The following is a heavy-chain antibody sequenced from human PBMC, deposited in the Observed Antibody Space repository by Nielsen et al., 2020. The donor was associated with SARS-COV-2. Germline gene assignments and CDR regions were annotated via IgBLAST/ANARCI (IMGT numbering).Heavy chain of an antibody. CDR3: ASTHRVRPREEDY. D-gene: IGHD1-1*01. Sequence: GESLKISCAASGFTFSSYWMSWVRQAPGKGLEWVSSISSDSTYTYSADSVKGRFITSRDNAKNSLYLQMNSLRAEDTAVYYCASTHRVRPREEDYWGQGTLVTVSS. CDR1: GFTFSSYW. V-gene: IGHV3-21*01. CDR2: ISSDSTYT. J-gene: IGHJ4*02.